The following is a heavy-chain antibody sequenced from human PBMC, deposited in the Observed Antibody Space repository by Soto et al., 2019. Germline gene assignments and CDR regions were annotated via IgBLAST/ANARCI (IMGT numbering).Heavy chain of an antibody. CDR2: ISSSGSTI. CDR3: ARSSIAAASERLESWFDP. V-gene: IGHV3-11*01. Sequence: LRLSCAASGFTFSDYYMSWIRQAPGKGLEWVSYISSSGSTIYYADSVKGRFTISRDNAKNSLYLQMNSLRAEDTAVYYCARSSIAAASERLESWFDPWGQGTLVTVSS. J-gene: IGHJ5*02. D-gene: IGHD6-13*01. CDR1: GFTFSDYY.